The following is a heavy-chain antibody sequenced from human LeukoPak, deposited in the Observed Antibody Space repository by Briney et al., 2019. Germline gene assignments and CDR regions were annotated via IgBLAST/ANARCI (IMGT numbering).Heavy chain of an antibody. CDR3: ARDSTITWTSFDY. J-gene: IGHJ4*02. CDR2: ISSSGSTI. V-gene: IGHV3-48*03. CDR1: GFTFSSYE. Sequence: PGGSLRLSCAASGFTFSSYEMNWVRQAPGKGLEWVSYISSSGSTIYHADSVKGRFTISRDNGKNSLYLQMNSLRAEDTAVYYCARDSTITWTSFDYWGQGTLVTVSS. D-gene: IGHD5-12*01.